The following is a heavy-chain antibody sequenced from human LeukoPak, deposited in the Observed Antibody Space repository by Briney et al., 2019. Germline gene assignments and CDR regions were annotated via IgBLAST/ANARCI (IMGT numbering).Heavy chain of an antibody. CDR1: GGSISSSSYY. J-gene: IGHJ4*02. D-gene: IGHD3-3*01. CDR3: AREEAPTYDFWSGYYTGGPFDY. Sequence: PSETLSLTCTVSGGSISSSSYYWGWIRQPPGKGLEWIGSIYYSGSTYYNPSLKSRVTISVDTSKNQFSLKLSSVTAADTAVYYCAREEAPTYDFWSGYYTGGPFDYWGQGTLVTVSS. V-gene: IGHV4-39*07. CDR2: IYYSGST.